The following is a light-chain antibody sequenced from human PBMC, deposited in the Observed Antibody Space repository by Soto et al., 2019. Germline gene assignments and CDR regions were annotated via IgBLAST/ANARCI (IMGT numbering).Light chain of an antibody. CDR2: GAS. V-gene: IGKV3-20*01. J-gene: IGKJ1*01. CDR3: QQYGRSSWT. CDR1: QSVTSSY. Sequence: EIVLTQSPGTLSLSPGERATLSCRASQSVTSSYLAWYQQKPGQAPRLLIYGASNRATGIPHRFSGSGSGTDFTLTVSRLEPEDFGVYYCQQYGRSSWTFGQGTKVEI.